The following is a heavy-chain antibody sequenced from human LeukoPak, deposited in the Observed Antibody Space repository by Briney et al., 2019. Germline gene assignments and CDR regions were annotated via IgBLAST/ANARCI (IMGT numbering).Heavy chain of an antibody. J-gene: IGHJ5*01. D-gene: IGHD3-3*01. CDR3: ARVYYDFWSGYDS. Sequence: ALVKVSCKASGYTFTGYYMHWVRQAPGQGLEWMGWINPNSGGTNYAQKFQGRVTMTRDTSISTAYMELSRLRSDDTAVYYCARVYYDFWSGYDSWGQGTLVTVSS. CDR2: INPNSGGT. CDR1: GYTFTGYY. V-gene: IGHV1-2*02.